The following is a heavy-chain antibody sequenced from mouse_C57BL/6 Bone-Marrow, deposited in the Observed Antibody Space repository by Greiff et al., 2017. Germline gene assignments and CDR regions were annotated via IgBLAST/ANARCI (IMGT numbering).Heavy chain of an antibody. Sequence: QVQLQQPGAELVRPGSSVKLSCKASGYTFTSYWMHWVKQRPIQGLEWIGNIDPSDSETHYTQKFKDKATLTVDKSSSTAYMQLSSLTSEDSAVYYCARSGYFDVWGTGTTVTVSS. CDR1: GYTFTSYW. V-gene: IGHV1-52*01. CDR3: ARSGYFDV. CDR2: IDPSDSET. J-gene: IGHJ1*03.